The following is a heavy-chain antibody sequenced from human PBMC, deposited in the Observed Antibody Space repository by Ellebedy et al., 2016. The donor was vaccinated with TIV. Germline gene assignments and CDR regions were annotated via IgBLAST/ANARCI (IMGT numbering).Heavy chain of an antibody. V-gene: IGHV3-23*01. CDR3: AKQKSTSAGSSDI. CDR2: ISDSGDTT. Sequence: GESLKISCAASGFMFSSYAMNWVRQAPGKGLEWVSGISDSGDTTYYPDSVKGRFTISRDNSKNTLYLQMNSLRVEDTAVYYCAKQKSTSAGSSDIWGQGAMVTVSS. D-gene: IGHD2-2*01. CDR1: GFMFSSYA. J-gene: IGHJ3*02.